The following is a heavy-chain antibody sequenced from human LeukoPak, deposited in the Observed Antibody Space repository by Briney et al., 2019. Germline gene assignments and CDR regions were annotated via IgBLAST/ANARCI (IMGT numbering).Heavy chain of an antibody. CDR1: GGSISSYY. V-gene: IGHV4-4*09. CDR3: ARSSGSSGPFDY. Sequence: SGTLSLTCPVSGGSISSYYWSWIRQPPGKGLEWIGYIYTSGSTNYNPSLKSRVTISVDTSKNQFSLKLSSVTAADTAVYYCARSSGSSGPFDYWGQGTLVTVSS. D-gene: IGHD6-25*01. CDR2: IYTSGST. J-gene: IGHJ4*02.